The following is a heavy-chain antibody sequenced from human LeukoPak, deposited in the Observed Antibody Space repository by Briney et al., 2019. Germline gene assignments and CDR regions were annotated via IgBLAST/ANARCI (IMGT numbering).Heavy chain of an antibody. V-gene: IGHV4-34*01. CDR3: ARWSSIAAQYFDY. CDR1: GGSFSGYY. J-gene: IGHJ4*02. CDR2: INHSGST. D-gene: IGHD6-6*01. Sequence: SETLSLTRAVYGGSFSGYYWSWIRQPPGKGLEWIGEINHSGSTNYNPSLKSRVTISVDASKNQFSLKLSSVTAADTAVYYCARWSSIAAQYFDYWGQGTLVTVSS.